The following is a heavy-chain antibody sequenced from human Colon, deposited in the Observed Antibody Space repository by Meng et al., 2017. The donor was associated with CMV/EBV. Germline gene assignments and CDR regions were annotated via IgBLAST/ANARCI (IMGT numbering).Heavy chain of an antibody. CDR1: GFTFSSYA. J-gene: IGHJ4*02. CDR2: ISGSGGST. D-gene: IGHD3-22*01. Sequence: GESLKISCAASGFTFSSYAMSWFRQAPGKGLEWVSAISGSGGSTYYADSVKGRFTISRDNSKNTLYLQMNSLRSEDTAVYYCAKGLGDSSGYSPGEDYWGQGTLVTVSS. CDR3: AKGLGDSSGYSPGEDY. V-gene: IGHV3-23*01.